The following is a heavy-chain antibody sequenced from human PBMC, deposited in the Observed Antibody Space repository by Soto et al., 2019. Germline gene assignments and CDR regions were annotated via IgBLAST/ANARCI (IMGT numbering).Heavy chain of an antibody. J-gene: IGHJ6*02. CDR3: ARARITMVRGVIGSGSYYYYGMDV. Sequence: XVSLRLSCAAAGLSVSDNFMSWVRQAPGKGLQWVSIIYANKFGANTYYEDSVRGRFTISRDNSKNLLYLQMNSLRAEDTAVYYCARARITMVRGVIGSGSYYYYGMDVWGQGTTVTVSS. D-gene: IGHD3-10*01. V-gene: IGHV3-53*01. CDR2: IYANKFGANT. CDR1: GLSVSDNF.